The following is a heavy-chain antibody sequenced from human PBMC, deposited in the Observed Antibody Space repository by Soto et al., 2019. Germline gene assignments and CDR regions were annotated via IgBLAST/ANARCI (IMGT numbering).Heavy chain of an antibody. Sequence: XASLKISCKDSGYSFTSSWLGWVRQMPGKGLEWMGIIYPGDSDTKYSPSFQGQVTISADKSISTAYLQSSSLKASDTAMYYCARLARGYYGPGSYYKLFYYGMAVWGQGTTVTVSS. CDR3: ARLARGYYGPGSYYKLFYYGMAV. V-gene: IGHV5-51*01. D-gene: IGHD3-10*01. J-gene: IGHJ6*02. CDR2: IYPGDSDT. CDR1: GYSFTSSW.